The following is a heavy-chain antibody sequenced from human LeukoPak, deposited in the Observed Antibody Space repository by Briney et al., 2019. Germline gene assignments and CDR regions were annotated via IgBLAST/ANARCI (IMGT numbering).Heavy chain of an antibody. J-gene: IGHJ3*02. CDR2: IYHSGST. D-gene: IGHD2-2*01. CDR3: ARHSPLIVVVPAASNAFDI. CDR1: GYSISSGYY. Sequence: SETLSLTCAVSGYSISSGYYWGWIRQPPEEGLEWIGSIYHSGSTYYNPSLKSRVTISVDTSKNQFSLKLSSVTAADTAVYYCARHSPLIVVVPAASNAFDIWGQGTMVTVSS. V-gene: IGHV4-38-2*01.